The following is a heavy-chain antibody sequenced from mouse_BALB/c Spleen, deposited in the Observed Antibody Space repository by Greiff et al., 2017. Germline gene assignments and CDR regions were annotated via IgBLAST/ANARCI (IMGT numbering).Heavy chain of an antibody. CDR2: IIRGGST. CDR1: GFTFSSYS. Sequence: EVQLVESGGGLVKPGGSLKLSCAASGFTFSSYSMSWVRQTPEKRLEWVASIIRGGSTYYPDSVKGRFTISRDNARNIRYLQMSSLRSEDTAMYYCAREDHNAMDYWGQGTSGTVSS. CDR3: AREDHNAMDY. D-gene: IGHD6-1*01. V-gene: IGHV5-6-5*01. J-gene: IGHJ4*01.